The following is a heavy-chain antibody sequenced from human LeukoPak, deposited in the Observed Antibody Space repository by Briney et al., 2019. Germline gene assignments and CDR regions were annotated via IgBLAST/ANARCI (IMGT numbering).Heavy chain of an antibody. J-gene: IGHJ1*01. Sequence: PSETLSLTCTVSGGSISSGSYYWSWIRQPAGKGLEWIGYIYYSGSTNYNPSLKSRVTISVDTSKNQFSLKLSSVTAADTAVYYCARVAAGIGFFQHWGQGTLVTVSS. D-gene: IGHD6-13*01. CDR3: ARVAAGIGFFQH. V-gene: IGHV4-61*10. CDR1: GGSISSGSYY. CDR2: IYYSGST.